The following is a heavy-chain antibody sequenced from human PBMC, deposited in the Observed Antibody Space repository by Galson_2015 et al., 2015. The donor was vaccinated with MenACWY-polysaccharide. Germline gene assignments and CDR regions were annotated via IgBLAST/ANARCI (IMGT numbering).Heavy chain of an antibody. CDR1: GFNFRGSG. CDR2: IQNDGSIK. CDR3: AREGSRIVFHAFDI. V-gene: IGHV3-33*05. Sequence: SLRLSCAASGFNFRGSGMHWVRQALGKGLEWVALIQNDGSIKVYVDSVKGRFTISRDNSKNTLFLEMNSLRAEDTAVYFCAREGSRIVFHAFDIWGQGTMVTVSS. D-gene: IGHD6-13*01. J-gene: IGHJ3*02.